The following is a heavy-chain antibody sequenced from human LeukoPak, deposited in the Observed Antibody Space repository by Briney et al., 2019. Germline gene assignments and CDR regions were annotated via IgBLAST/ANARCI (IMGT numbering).Heavy chain of an antibody. D-gene: IGHD3-22*01. Sequence: ASVKVSCKASGYTFTGYYMHWVRQAPGQGLEWMGWINPNSGGTNYAQKFQGRVTMTRDTSISTAYMELSRLRSDDTAVYYCARVKGGSSGYYRSFDYWGQGTLVTVSS. J-gene: IGHJ4*02. V-gene: IGHV1-2*02. CDR1: GYTFTGYY. CDR2: INPNSGGT. CDR3: ARVKGGSSGYYRSFDY.